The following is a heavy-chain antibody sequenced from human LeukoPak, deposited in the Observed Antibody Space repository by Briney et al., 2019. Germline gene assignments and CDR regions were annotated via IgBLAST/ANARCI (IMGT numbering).Heavy chain of an antibody. V-gene: IGHV4-4*07. CDR2: IYTRGST. J-gene: IGHJ3*02. CDR3: ARGRYCSADICSGGDAFDI. CDR1: GGSINNYY. D-gene: IGHD2-15*01. Sequence: PSETLSLTCTVSGGSINNYYWRWIRQPAGKGLEWIGRIYTRGSTNYNPSHKSRVTMSVDTSKNQFSLKLSSVTAADTAVYYCARGRYCSADICSGGDAFDIWGQGTMVSVSS.